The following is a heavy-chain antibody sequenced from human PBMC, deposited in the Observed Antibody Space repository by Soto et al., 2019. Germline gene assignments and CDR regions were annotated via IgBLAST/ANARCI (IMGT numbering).Heavy chain of an antibody. J-gene: IGHJ4*02. Sequence: SETLSLTCTVSGGSISSYYWSWIRQPPGKGLEWIGYIYYSGSTNYNPSLKSRVTISVDTSKNQFSLKLSSVTAADTAVYYFVRVKYCSGGSCYYGYFDYWGQGTLVTVSS. CDR3: VRVKYCSGGSCYYGYFDY. CDR2: IYYSGST. V-gene: IGHV4-59*12. D-gene: IGHD2-15*01. CDR1: GGSISSYY.